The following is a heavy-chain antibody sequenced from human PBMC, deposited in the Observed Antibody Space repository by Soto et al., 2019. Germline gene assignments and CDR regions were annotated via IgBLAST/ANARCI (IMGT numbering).Heavy chain of an antibody. CDR1: GYTVNTYG. J-gene: IGHJ4*02. Sequence: QVQLVQSGAEVKKRGASVKVSCKASGYTVNTYGIKWVRQAPEQGLEWMGWISAYNGNTNYAQKLQGRVTMTTDTSTSTAYMELRSLRSDDTAVYFCARGEWSSGWGNFDHWGQGTLVTVSS. CDR3: ARGEWSSGWGNFDH. CDR2: ISAYNGNT. V-gene: IGHV1-18*01. D-gene: IGHD6-19*01.